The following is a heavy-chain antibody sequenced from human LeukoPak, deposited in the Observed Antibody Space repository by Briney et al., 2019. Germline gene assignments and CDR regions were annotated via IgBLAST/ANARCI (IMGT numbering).Heavy chain of an antibody. J-gene: IGHJ4*02. CDR3: TRDGGSFCDFDY. CDR2: INTDGRIT. CDR1: GFSLRNYT. D-gene: IGHD1-26*01. Sequence: QTGGSLRLSCVASGFSLRNYTIHWVRQAPGKGLEYVSVINTDGRITYYADSVKGRFTISRDNSKNTAYLQMGSLRGEDMAVYYCTRDGGSFCDFDYWGQGALVTVSS. V-gene: IGHV3-64*02.